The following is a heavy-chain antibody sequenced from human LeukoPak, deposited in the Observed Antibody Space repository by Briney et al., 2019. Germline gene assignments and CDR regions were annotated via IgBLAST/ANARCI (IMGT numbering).Heavy chain of an antibody. Sequence: PSETLSLTCAVSGYSISSGYYWGWIRQPPGKGLEWIGSIYHSGSTYYNPSLKSRVTISVDTSKNQFSLKLSSVTAADTAVYYCARLTYHDILTGYFAFDIWGQGTMFTVSS. V-gene: IGHV4-38-2*01. CDR1: GYSISSGYY. J-gene: IGHJ3*02. CDR3: ARLTYHDILTGYFAFDI. D-gene: IGHD3-9*01. CDR2: IYHSGST.